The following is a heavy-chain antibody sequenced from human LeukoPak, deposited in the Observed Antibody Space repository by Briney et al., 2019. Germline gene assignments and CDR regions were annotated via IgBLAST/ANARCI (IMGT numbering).Heavy chain of an antibody. CDR3: ANPRYDSSGYYYVD. CDR1: GYTFTDYT. V-gene: IGHV1-3*01. D-gene: IGHD3-22*01. J-gene: IGHJ4*02. CDR2: INGGSGNT. Sequence: ASVKVSYKASGYTFTDYTMHWLRRAPGQRLDWMGWINGGSGNTKYSPEFQGRVTITRDTSASTAYMELSSLRSEDTAVYYCANPRYDSSGYYYVDWGQGTLVTVPS.